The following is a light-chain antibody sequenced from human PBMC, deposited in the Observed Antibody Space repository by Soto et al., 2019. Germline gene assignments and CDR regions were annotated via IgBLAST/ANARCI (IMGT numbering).Light chain of an antibody. V-gene: IGKV1-5*03. Sequence: DIQMTQSPSTLSGSVGDRVTITCRASQTISSWLAWCQQKPGKAPKLLIYKASTLKSGVPSRFSSSGTGTEFAVTISNLQPEDFGNYYYQHYNSYSGAFGQGTNADIK. J-gene: IGKJ1*01. CDR1: QTISSW. CDR2: KAS. CDR3: QHYNSYSGA.